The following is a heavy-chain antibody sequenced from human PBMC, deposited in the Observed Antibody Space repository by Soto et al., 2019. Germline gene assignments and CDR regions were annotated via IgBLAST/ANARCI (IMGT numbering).Heavy chain of an antibody. CDR1: GDTFTTYG. D-gene: IGHD6-6*01. CDR2: ISAYDGNT. CDR3: AREPATAYSSSSFEY. V-gene: IGHV1-18*04. J-gene: IGHJ4*02. Sequence: ASVKVSCKASGDTFTTYGITWVRQAPGQGLEWMGWISAYDGNTNYAQKLQGRVSMTTDSSTSTAYMELRSLRSDDTAVYYCAREPATAYSSSSFEYWGQGTLVTVSS.